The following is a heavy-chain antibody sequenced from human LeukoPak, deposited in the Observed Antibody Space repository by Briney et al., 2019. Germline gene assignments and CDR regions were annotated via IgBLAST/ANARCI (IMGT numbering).Heavy chain of an antibody. J-gene: IGHJ1*01. D-gene: IGHD1-26*01. Sequence: GGSLRPSCAASGFTFSGYTMHWVRQAPGKGLEWVAFISSDGRYKSHADSVKGRCTISRDNSKNTLYLQMNSLRPEDTAVYYCARARSIVGVSPFQHWGQGTLVTVSS. CDR2: ISSDGRYK. CDR1: GFTFSGYT. CDR3: ARARSIVGVSPFQH. V-gene: IGHV3-30*04.